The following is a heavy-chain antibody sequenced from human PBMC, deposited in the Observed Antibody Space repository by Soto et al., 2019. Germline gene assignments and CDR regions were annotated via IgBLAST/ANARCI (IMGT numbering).Heavy chain of an antibody. CDR2: ISSTGGST. Sequence: EVQLVESGGGLVQPGGSLRPSCSASGFTFSSYAMHLVRQAPGKGLEFVSAISSTGGSTYYADFVKGRFTISRDNSKNTLYLQMSRLRAEYTAVYYCLMEADYYDSSGYSYVGYFYNWGEGNLVTVAS. CDR3: LMEADYYDSSGYSYVGYFYN. D-gene: IGHD3-22*01. CDR1: GFTFSSYA. V-gene: IGHV3-64D*06. J-gene: IGHJ4*02.